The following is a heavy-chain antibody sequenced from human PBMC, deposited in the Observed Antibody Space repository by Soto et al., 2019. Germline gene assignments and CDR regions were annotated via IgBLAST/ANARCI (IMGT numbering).Heavy chain of an antibody. V-gene: IGHV4-39*02. D-gene: IGHD1-26*01. Sequence: PSETLSLTCTVSGGSISSSSYYWGWIRQPPGKGLEWIGSIYYRGSTYYNPSLKSRVTISVDTSKNHFSLKLSSVTAADTAVYYCATQEVGGSYVYTFDPWGQGTLVTVSS. J-gene: IGHJ5*02. CDR2: IYYRGST. CDR3: ATQEVGGSYVYTFDP. CDR1: GGSISSSSYY.